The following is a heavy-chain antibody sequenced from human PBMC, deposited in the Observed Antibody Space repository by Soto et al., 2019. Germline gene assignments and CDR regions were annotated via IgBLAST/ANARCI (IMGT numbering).Heavy chain of an antibody. V-gene: IGHV3-23*01. J-gene: IGHJ4*02. CDR1: GFTFSSYA. Sequence: GGSLRLSCAASGFTFSSYAMSWVRQAPGKGLEWVSAISGSGGSTYYADSVKGRFTISRDNSKNTLYLQMNSLRAEDTAVYYCAKYPPLAIGRWIVVSPYFDYWGRGTLVTVSS. D-gene: IGHD1-26*01. CDR3: AKYPPLAIGRWIVVSPYFDY. CDR2: ISGSGGST.